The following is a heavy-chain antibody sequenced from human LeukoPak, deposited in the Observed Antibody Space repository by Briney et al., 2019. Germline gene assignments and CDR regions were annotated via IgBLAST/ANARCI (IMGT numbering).Heavy chain of an antibody. J-gene: IGHJ4*02. CDR1: EFTFSRYS. D-gene: IGHD6-19*01. CDR2: ISASSSTI. Sequence: GGSLRLSCAASEFTFSRYSMNWVRQAPGKGLEWVSYISASSSTIYYADSVKGRFTISRDNAKNSLYLQMNSLRVEDTAVYYCATLQWLDRFDYWGQGTLVTVSS. V-gene: IGHV3-48*01. CDR3: ATLQWLDRFDY.